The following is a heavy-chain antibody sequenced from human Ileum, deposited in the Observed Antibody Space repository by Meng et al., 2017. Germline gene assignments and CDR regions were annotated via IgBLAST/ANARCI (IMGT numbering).Heavy chain of an antibody. CDR3: ARVRCASVSCYGDSYFDY. Sequence: QVQLQESGPGLVKPSQTLSLTCTVSGGSISSGGYYWSWIRQHPGKGLEWIGYIYYSGTTYYNPSLKSRVTISVDTSKNQFSLKLSSVTAADTAVYYCARVRCASVSCYGDSYFDYWGQGILVTVSS. D-gene: IGHD2-15*01. V-gene: IGHV4-31*03. CDR1: GGSISSGGYY. J-gene: IGHJ4*02. CDR2: IYYSGTT.